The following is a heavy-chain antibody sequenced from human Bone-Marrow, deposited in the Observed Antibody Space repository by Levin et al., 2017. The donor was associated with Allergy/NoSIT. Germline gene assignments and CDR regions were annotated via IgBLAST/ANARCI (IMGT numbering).Heavy chain of an antibody. CDR3: AKGSGGGDWLLLSEINFDY. V-gene: IGHV3-30*18. J-gene: IGHJ4*02. CDR2: ISYDGSNK. D-gene: IGHD3-9*01. CDR1: GFTFSSYG. Sequence: GGSLRLSCAASGFTFSSYGMHWVRQAPGKGLEWVAVISYDGSNKYYADSVKGRFTISRDNSKNTLYLQMNSLRAEDTAVYYCAKGSGGGDWLLLSEINFDYWGQGTLVTVSS.